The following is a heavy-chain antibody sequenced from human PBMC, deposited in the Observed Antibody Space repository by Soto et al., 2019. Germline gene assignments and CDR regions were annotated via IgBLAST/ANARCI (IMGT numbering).Heavy chain of an antibody. Sequence: SGPTLVNPTQTLTLTFSFSGFSFSINGVAVGWIRQPPGQALEWLALIYWDDDQRYNPSLKNRLTITKDTSRNQVVLTMTNMDPVDTATYYCAHKRDVSRGFKSWGQGTLVTVSS. CDR2: IYWDDDQ. J-gene: IGHJ5*01. CDR1: GFSFSINGVA. CDR3: AHKRDVSRGFKS. V-gene: IGHV2-5*02.